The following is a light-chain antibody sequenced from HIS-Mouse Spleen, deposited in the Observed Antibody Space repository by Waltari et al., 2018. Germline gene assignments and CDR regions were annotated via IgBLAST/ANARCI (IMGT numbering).Light chain of an antibody. CDR2: GAS. CDR1: QSVSSSY. CDR3: QQYGSSPYT. Sequence: DIVLTQSPGTLSLSPGERATLPCRASQSVSSSYVAWYQQKPGQAPRLLIYGASSRATGIPDRFSGSGSGTDFTLTISRLEPEDFAVYYCQQYGSSPYTFGQGTKLEIK. J-gene: IGKJ2*01. V-gene: IGKV3-20*01.